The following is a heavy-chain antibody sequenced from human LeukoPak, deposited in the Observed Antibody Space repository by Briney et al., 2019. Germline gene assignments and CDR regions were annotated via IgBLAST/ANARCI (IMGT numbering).Heavy chain of an antibody. V-gene: IGHV4-34*01. Sequence: PSETLSLTCAVYGGSFSGYYWSWIRQPPGKGLGWIGEINHSGSTNYNPSLKSRVTISVGTSKNQFSLKLSSVTAADTAVYYCARGQGRGCSGGSCYYYYYGMDVWGKGTTVTVSS. CDR2: INHSGST. CDR1: GGSFSGYY. D-gene: IGHD2-15*01. J-gene: IGHJ6*04. CDR3: ARGQGRGCSGGSCYYYYYGMDV.